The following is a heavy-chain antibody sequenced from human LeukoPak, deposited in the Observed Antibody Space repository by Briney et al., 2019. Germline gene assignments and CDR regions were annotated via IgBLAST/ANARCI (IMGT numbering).Heavy chain of an antibody. CDR1: GFSFSSYW. CDR2: INSDGSTT. Sequence: GGSLRLSCAASGFSFSSYWMHWVRQAPGKGLVWVARINSDGSTTNYADYVNGRFTISRDNAKNTLYLQMNSLRAEDTAVYYCARRSSGSPPYYFDSWGQGTLVTVSS. CDR3: ARRSSGSPPYYFDS. V-gene: IGHV3-74*01. J-gene: IGHJ4*02. D-gene: IGHD1-26*01.